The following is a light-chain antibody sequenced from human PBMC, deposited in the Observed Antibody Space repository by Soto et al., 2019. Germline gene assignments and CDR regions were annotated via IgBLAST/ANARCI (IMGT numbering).Light chain of an antibody. CDR2: DVS. Sequence: QSVLTQPASVAGSPGQSITISCTGTSRDVGGYNYVSWYQQHPGKAPKLMIYDVSNRPSGVSNRFSGSKSGNTASLTISGLQAEDEADYYCSSYTSSSTLGVFGTGTEVTVL. J-gene: IGLJ1*01. CDR1: SRDVGGYNY. V-gene: IGLV2-14*01. CDR3: SSYTSSSTLGV.